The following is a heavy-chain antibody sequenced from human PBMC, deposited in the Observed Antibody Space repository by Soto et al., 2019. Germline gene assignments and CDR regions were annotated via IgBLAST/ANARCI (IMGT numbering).Heavy chain of an antibody. V-gene: IGHV4-39*01. CDR3: GRQPGHGGSTTCFGYYSVYV. Sequence: QLQLQESGPRLVKPSETLSLTCSVSGGSISSSSYSWGWIRQPPGKGLEWIETIYYSGSTHYNPSLEGRVAISADTPNNQLSLRLSSVTAADTAVYYCGRQPGHGGSTTCFGYYSVYVLGQGTTVTVS. D-gene: IGHD2-2*01. J-gene: IGHJ6*02. CDR1: GGSISSSSYS. CDR2: IYYSGST.